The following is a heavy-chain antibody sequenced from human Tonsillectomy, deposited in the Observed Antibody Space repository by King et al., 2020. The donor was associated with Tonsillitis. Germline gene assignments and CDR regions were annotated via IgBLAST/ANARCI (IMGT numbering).Heavy chain of an antibody. CDR3: ARPQFDY. J-gene: IGHJ4*02. CDR1: GFTFNNFW. CDR2: IKQDGSEK. Sequence: VQLVESGGGLVQPGGSLRLSCAASGFTFNNFWMNWVRQAPGKGLEWVANIKQDGSEKYYVDSVKGRFTISRDNAANSLFLQMNSLRAEDTAVYYCARPQFDYWGQGTLVTVST. V-gene: IGHV3-7*01.